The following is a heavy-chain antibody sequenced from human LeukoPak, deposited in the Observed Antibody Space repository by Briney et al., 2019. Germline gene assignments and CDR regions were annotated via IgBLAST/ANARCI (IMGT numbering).Heavy chain of an antibody. CDR3: ARSGVRITMPSNPDY. J-gene: IGHJ4*02. V-gene: IGHV3-74*01. CDR2: INEDGSTI. D-gene: IGHD3-10*01. Sequence: PGGSLRLSCAASGFTFSSYWMHWVRQAPGKGLAWVSRINEDGSTISYADSVRGRFTISRDNAKNTLYLQMNSLRAEDTAVYYCARSGVRITMPSNPDYWGQGTLVTVSS. CDR1: GFTFSSYW.